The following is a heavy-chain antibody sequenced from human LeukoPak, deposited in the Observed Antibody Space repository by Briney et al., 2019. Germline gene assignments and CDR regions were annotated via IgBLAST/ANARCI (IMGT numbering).Heavy chain of an antibody. V-gene: IGHV1-46*01. CDR1: GYTFTGYY. D-gene: IGHD6-13*01. J-gene: IGHJ6*02. CDR3: ARDPLGSSISKNTHYLYYGMDV. Sequence: ASVKVSCKASGYTFTGYYMHWVRQAPGQGLEWMGIINPTSGTTRYIQKFQGRVTMTRDTSTSTVYMELSSLRSDDTAVYYCARDPLGSSISKNTHYLYYGMDVWGQGTTVTVSS. CDR2: INPTSGTT.